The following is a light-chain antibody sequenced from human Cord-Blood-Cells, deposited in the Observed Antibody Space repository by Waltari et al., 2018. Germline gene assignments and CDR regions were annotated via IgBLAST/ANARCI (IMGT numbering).Light chain of an antibody. Sequence: DIQMTQSPSSLSASVGDRVTLTCRASQSISSYLNWYQQKPGKAPKLLIYAASSLQSGVPSRFSGSGSVTDFTLTISSLQPEDFATYYCQQSYSTLETFGQGTKLEIK. V-gene: IGKV1-39*01. CDR1: QSISSY. CDR3: QQSYSTLET. CDR2: AAS. J-gene: IGKJ2*01.